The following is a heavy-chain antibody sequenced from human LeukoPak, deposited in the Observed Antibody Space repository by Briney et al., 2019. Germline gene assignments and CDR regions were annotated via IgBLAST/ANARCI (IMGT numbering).Heavy chain of an antibody. D-gene: IGHD3-10*01. CDR3: ARERYYGSGSVYNRIDY. CDR2: ISYDGSNR. V-gene: IGHV3-30*04. J-gene: IGHJ4*02. Sequence: GGSLRLSCAASGFTFSNYAMHWVRQAPGTGLEWVALISYDGSNRHYVDSVKGRFTISRDNSKNTLYLQINRLRAEDAAVYYCARERYYGSGSVYNRIDYWGQGTLVTVSS. CDR1: GFTFSNYA.